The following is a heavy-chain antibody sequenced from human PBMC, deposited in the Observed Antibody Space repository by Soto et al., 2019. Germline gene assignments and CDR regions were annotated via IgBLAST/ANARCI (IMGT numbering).Heavy chain of an antibody. D-gene: IGHD3-3*01. CDR1: GYTLTELS. J-gene: IGHJ5*02. CDR3: ATARGERYYDFWGVNWFDP. Sequence: GASVKVSCKVSGYTLTELSMHWVRQAPGKGLEWMGGFDPEDGETIYAQKFQGRVTMTEDTSTDTAYMELSSLRSEDTAVYYCATARGERYYDFWGVNWFDPWGQGTLVTVSS. CDR2: FDPEDGET. V-gene: IGHV1-24*01.